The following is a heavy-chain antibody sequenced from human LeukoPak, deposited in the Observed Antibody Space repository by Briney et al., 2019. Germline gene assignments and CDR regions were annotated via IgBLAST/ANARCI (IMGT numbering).Heavy chain of an antibody. D-gene: IGHD2-2*01. V-gene: IGHV3-30*18. Sequence: GGSLRLSCAASGFTFSSYGMHWVRQAPGKGLEWVAVISYDGSNKYYAGSVKGRFTISRDNSKNTLYLQMNSLRAEDTAVYYCAKDLPAAISSAITLSEGPIDYWGQGTLVTVSS. CDR2: ISYDGSNK. CDR3: AKDLPAAISSAITLSEGPIDY. CDR1: GFTFSSYG. J-gene: IGHJ4*02.